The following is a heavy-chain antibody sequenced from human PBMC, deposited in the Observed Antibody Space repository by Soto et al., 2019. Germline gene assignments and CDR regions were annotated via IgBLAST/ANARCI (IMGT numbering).Heavy chain of an antibody. CDR3: ARGNDYGDYYFDY. CDR1: GCSISSYY. Sequence: PSETLSLTCTVSGCSISSYYWSWIRQPPGKGLEWIGYIYYTGNTNYNPSLKSRVTISVDTSKNQFSLKLSSVTAADTAVYYCARGNDYGDYYFDYWGQGTLVTVS. CDR2: IYYTGNT. J-gene: IGHJ4*02. D-gene: IGHD4-17*01. V-gene: IGHV4-59*01.